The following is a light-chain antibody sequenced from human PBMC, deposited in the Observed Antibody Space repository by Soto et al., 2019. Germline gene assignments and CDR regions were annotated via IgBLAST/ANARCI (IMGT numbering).Light chain of an antibody. J-gene: IGKJ1*01. V-gene: IGKV1-5*01. Sequence: DIQITQSPSTLSGSVGDRVTITLRASQTISSWLAWYQQKPGKAPKVLIFDASSLESGVPSRFSGSGSATEFTLTISSLQPDDFATYYCQQYSTYPWTFGQGTKVDIK. CDR2: DAS. CDR1: QTISSW. CDR3: QQYSTYPWT.